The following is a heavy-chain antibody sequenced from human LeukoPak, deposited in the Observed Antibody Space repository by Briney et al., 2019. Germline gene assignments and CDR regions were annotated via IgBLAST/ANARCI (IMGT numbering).Heavy chain of an antibody. D-gene: IGHD2-8*01. CDR2: IYHSGTT. V-gene: IGHV4-38-2*02. J-gene: IGHJ4*02. CDR1: GYSISSGSY. Sequence: PSETLSLTCIVSGYSISSGSYWGWIRQSPGMGLQWIGSIYHSGTTYYNPSFKSRVTISVDTSKNQFSLNLSSVTAADTAVYYCARQTGTYGFRNYWGQGTLVTVSS. CDR3: ARQTGTYGFRNY.